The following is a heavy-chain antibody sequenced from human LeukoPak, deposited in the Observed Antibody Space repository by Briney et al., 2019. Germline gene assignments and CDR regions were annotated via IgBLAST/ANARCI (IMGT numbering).Heavy chain of an antibody. CDR1: GFTFSTYS. D-gene: IGHD5-24*01. CDR3: ARASFQRWLQLGGD. Sequence: GGSLRLSCAASGFTFSTYSMNWVRQAPGKGLEWVSYISSSSSTIYYADSVKGRFTISRDNAKNSLYLQMNSLRDEDTAVYYCARASFQRWLQLGGDWGQGTLVTVSS. J-gene: IGHJ4*02. V-gene: IGHV3-48*02. CDR2: ISSSSSTI.